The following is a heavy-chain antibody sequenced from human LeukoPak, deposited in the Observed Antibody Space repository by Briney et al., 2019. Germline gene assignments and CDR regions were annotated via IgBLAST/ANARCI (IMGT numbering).Heavy chain of an antibody. V-gene: IGHV1-46*01. D-gene: IGHD2-8*01. Sequence: ASVKVSCKASGYTFTSYYMHWVRQAPGQGLEWMGIINPSGGSTSYAQKFQGRVTMTRDTSTSTVYMELSSLRSEDTAVYYCARVPVMVYAIYYFDYWGQGTLVTASS. CDR3: ARVPVMVYAIYYFDY. CDR2: INPSGGST. J-gene: IGHJ4*02. CDR1: GYTFTSYY.